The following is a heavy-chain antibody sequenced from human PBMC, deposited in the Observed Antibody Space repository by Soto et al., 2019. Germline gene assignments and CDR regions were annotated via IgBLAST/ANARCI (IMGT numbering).Heavy chain of an antibody. D-gene: IGHD2-2*01. CDR1: GYTFTSYY. J-gene: IGHJ6*02. Sequence: QVQLVQSGAEVKKPGASVKVSCKASGYTFTSYYMHWVRQAPGQGLEWMGIINPSGGSTSYAQKFQGRVTMTRDTSTSTVYMELSSLRSEDTAVHYCARAQYCSSTSCYGVYYYYYYGMDVWGQGTTVTVSS. V-gene: IGHV1-46*01. CDR2: INPSGGST. CDR3: ARAQYCSSTSCYGVYYYYYYGMDV.